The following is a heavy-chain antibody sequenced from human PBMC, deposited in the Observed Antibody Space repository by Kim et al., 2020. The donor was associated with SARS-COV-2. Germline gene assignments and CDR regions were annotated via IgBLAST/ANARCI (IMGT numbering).Heavy chain of an antibody. V-gene: IGHV3-21*01. J-gene: IGHJ4*02. CDR2: YI. CDR3: ARDSYGDYAY. D-gene: IGHD4-17*01. Sequence: YIYYADSVKGRFTISRDNAKNSLYLQMNSLRAEDTAVYYCARDSYGDYAYWGQGTLVTVSS.